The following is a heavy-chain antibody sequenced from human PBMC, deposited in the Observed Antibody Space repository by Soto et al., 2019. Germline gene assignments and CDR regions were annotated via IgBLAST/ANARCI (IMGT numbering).Heavy chain of an antibody. J-gene: IGHJ4*02. CDR1: GGSISSYY. Sequence: QVQLQESGPGLVKPSETLSLTCTVSGGSISSYYWSWIRQPPGKGLEWIGYIYYSGSTNYNPSLKSRVTISVDTSKNQFSLKLSSVTAADTAVYYCARLIDMGFDYWGQGTLVTVSS. D-gene: IGHD3-22*01. V-gene: IGHV4-59*08. CDR2: IYYSGST. CDR3: ARLIDMGFDY.